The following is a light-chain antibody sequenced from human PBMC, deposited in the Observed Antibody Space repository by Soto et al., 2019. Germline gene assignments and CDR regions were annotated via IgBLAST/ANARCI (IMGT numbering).Light chain of an antibody. V-gene: IGKV3-20*01. CDR1: QSVSSTY. Sequence: EIVLTQSPGTLSLSPGERATLSCRASQSVSSTYLAWYQQKPDQAPRLLIYGASSRATGIPDRFSGSGSGTDSTLTISRLEPEDFAVYYCQQYGFSLFTFGPGTKVDIK. CDR3: QQYGFSLFT. J-gene: IGKJ3*01. CDR2: GAS.